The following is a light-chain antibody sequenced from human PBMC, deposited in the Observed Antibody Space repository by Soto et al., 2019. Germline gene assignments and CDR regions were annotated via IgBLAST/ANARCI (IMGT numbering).Light chain of an antibody. Sequence: DIQLTQSPSFLSASVGDRVTITCRASQAIDTYLAWYQQKPGKAPKLLIYAASLLQSGVPSRFSGSGSGTEFTLTINSLQPEDFASYYCQQLTSFPFIFGHWTRREIK. CDR2: AAS. J-gene: IGKJ5*01. CDR3: QQLTSFPFI. CDR1: QAIDTY. V-gene: IGKV1-9*01.